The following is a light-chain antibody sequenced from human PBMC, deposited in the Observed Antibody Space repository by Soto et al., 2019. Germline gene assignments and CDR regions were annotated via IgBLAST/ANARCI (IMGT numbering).Light chain of an antibody. J-gene: IGKJ4*01. V-gene: IGKV1-39*01. CDR3: QHGYSTPLT. CDR2: AAS. Sequence: DIQMTQSPSSLSASVGDRVTITCRASQSISTYLHWYQQKPGQAPNLLIYAASTLQSGVPSRFSGSGSGTDFTLTISSLKPEDFATYFCQHGYSTPLTFGGGTKVDIK. CDR1: QSISTY.